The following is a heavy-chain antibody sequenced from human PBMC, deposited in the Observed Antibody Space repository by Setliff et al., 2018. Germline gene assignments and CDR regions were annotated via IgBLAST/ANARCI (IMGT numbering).Heavy chain of an antibody. CDR3: ACWGGTVNAFDI. CDR1: GAPISSSNW. CDR2: IYHSGSA. J-gene: IGHJ3*02. V-gene: IGHV4-4*02. Sequence: SETLSLTCAVSGAPISSSNWWSWVRQPPGKGLEWIGEIYHSGSANYNPSLESRVSISVDKSKNQFSLKLSSVTAADTAVYYCACWGGTVNAFDIWGQGTMVTVSS. D-gene: IGHD3-16*01.